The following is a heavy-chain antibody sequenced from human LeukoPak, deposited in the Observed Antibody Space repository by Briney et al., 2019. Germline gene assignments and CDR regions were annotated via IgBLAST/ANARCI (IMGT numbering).Heavy chain of an antibody. Sequence: ASVKVSCKASGYTFTGYYMHWVRQAPGQGLEWMGWINPNSGGTNYAQKFQGRVTMTRDTSISTAYMELSRLRSDDTAVYYCARKPVVAATYSGDSDAFDIWGQGTMVTVSS. CDR3: ARKPVVAATYSGDSDAFDI. CDR1: GYTFTGYY. J-gene: IGHJ3*02. V-gene: IGHV1-2*02. CDR2: INPNSGGT. D-gene: IGHD2-15*01.